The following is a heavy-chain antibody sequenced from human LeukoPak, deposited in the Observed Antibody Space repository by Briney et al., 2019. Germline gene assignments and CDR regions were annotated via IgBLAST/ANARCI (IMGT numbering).Heavy chain of an antibody. D-gene: IGHD6-13*01. CDR1: GFTFSSYS. V-gene: IGHV3-48*02. Sequence: GGSLRLSCAASGFTFSSYSMNWVRQAPGKGLEWVSYISSSSTIYYADSVKGRFTISRDNAKNSLYLQMNSLRDEDTAVYYCARELDNSSWYYDYWGQGTLVTVSS. CDR2: ISSSSTI. J-gene: IGHJ4*02. CDR3: ARELDNSSWYYDY.